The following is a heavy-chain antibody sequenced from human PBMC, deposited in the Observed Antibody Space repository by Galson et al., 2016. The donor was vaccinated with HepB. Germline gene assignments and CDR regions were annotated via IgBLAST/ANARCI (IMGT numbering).Heavy chain of an antibody. D-gene: IGHD5-12*01. CDR3: ARVTSFIRDIGTLDL. V-gene: IGHV3-72*01. J-gene: IGHJ3*01. CDR2: IRKRSNGYTT. CDR1: GFTFRSYG. Sequence: SLRLSCAASGFTFRSYGMSWVRQAPGKGLEWVGRIRKRSNGYTTEYGASVKGRFSVSRDDSENSMYPQMDSLNSEDTAVYYCARVTSFIRDIGTLDLWGRGTLVTVSS.